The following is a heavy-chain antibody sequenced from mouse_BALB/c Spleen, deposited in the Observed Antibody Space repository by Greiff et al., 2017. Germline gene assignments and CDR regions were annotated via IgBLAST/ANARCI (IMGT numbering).Heavy chain of an antibody. V-gene: IGHV5-12-2*01. J-gene: IGHJ4*01. D-gene: IGHD2-14*01. CDR2: ISNGGGST. Sequence: DVKLVESGGGLVQPGGSLKLSCAASGFTFSSYTMSWVRQTPEKRLEWVAYISNGGGSTYYPDTVKGRFTISRDNAKNTLYLQMSSLKSEDTAMYYCARHGVRRSAMDYWGQGTSVTVSS. CDR1: GFTFSSYT. CDR3: ARHGVRRSAMDY.